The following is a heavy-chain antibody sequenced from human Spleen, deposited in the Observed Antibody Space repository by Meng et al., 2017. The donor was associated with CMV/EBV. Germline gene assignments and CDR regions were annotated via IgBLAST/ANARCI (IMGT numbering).Heavy chain of an antibody. Sequence: SGPTLVKPTQTLTLTCTFSGFSLSISGVAVGWIRQPPGKALEWLALIYWNGDKRYSPSLESRLTIAKDTSKNQVVLTMTNMDSVDTATYYCAHRRGGFYGMDVWGQGTTVTVSS. CDR3: AHRRGGFYGMDV. CDR2: IYWNGDK. D-gene: IGHD3-16*01. J-gene: IGHJ6*02. CDR1: GFSLSISGVA. V-gene: IGHV2-5*01.